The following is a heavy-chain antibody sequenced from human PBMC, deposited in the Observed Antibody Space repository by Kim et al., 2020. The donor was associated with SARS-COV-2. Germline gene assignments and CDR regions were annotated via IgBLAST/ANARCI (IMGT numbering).Heavy chain of an antibody. D-gene: IGHD1-26*01. J-gene: IGHJ4*02. V-gene: IGHV3-74*01. Sequence: GGSLRLSCAVSGFTFTSHWMHWVRQAPGKGPEWVSHINVAGGVTIYADSVRGRFTISRDNAKNTLYLQMNSLRAEDTAVYYCVRGGNGYYGVDYWGQGTLVTVSS. CDR1: GFTFTSHW. CDR2: INVAGGVT. CDR3: VRGGNGYYGVDY.